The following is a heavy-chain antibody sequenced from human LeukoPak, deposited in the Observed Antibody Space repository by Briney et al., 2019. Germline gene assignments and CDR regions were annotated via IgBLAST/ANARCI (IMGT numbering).Heavy chain of an antibody. Sequence: GGSLRLSCTVSGFTVSSDSMSWVRQAPGKGLEWVSFIYSGGSTHYSDSVKGRFTISRDNSKNTLYLQMNSLRAEDTAVYYCAKVGGAYCSSTSCYADYWGQGTLVTVSS. CDR2: IYSGGST. V-gene: IGHV3-53*05. D-gene: IGHD2-2*01. CDR3: AKVGGAYCSSTSCYADY. J-gene: IGHJ4*02. CDR1: GFTVSSDS.